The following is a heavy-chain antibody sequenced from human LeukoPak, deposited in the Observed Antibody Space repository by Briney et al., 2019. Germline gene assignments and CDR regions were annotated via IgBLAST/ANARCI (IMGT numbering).Heavy chain of an antibody. CDR3: AREKNIVVVTAFDAFDI. CDR2: INHSGST. V-gene: IGHV4-34*01. J-gene: IGHJ3*02. CDR1: GGSFSGYY. Sequence: PSETLSLTCAVYGGSFSGYYWSWIRQPPGKGLEWIGEINHSGSTNYNPSLKSRVTISVDTSKNQFSLKLSSVTAADTAVHYCAREKNIVVVTAFDAFDIWGQGTMVTVSS. D-gene: IGHD2-21*02.